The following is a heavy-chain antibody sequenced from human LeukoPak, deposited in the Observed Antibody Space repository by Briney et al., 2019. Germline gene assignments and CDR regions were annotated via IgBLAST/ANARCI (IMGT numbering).Heavy chain of an antibody. CDR2: INPSGGST. J-gene: IGHJ4*02. Sequence: ASVKVSCKASGYTFTSYYMHWVRQAPGQGLEWMGIINPSGGSTSYAQKFQGRVTMTRDTSTSTVYMELSSLRSEDTAVYYCARVGDPYYYDRSGYGGDYFDYWGQGTLATVFS. V-gene: IGHV1-46*01. CDR1: GYTFTSYY. D-gene: IGHD3-22*01. CDR3: ARVGDPYYYDRSGYGGDYFDY.